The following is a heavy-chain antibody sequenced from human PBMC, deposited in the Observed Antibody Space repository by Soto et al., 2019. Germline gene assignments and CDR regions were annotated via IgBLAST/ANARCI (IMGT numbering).Heavy chain of an antibody. CDR1: GFTFSTYW. CDR3: WGYDNSGSGRENPIDY. CDR2: IKQDGSQK. V-gene: IGHV3-7*01. D-gene: IGHD3-22*01. Sequence: EVQLVESGGGLVQPGGSLRLSCAASGFTFSTYWMTWVRQAPGKGLEWVANIKQDGSQKYYVDSVKGRFTISRDNAKNSLYLQMNSLRAGDTAVYYCWGYDNSGSGRENPIDYWGQGTLVTVSS. J-gene: IGHJ4*02.